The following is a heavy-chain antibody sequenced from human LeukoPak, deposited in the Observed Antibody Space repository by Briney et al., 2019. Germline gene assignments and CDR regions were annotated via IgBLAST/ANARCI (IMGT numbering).Heavy chain of an antibody. J-gene: IGHJ6*03. CDR1: GFTFSSYG. Sequence: GGSLRLSCAASGFTFSSYGMSWVRQAPGKGLEWVSAISGSGGRTYYADSVKGRFTISRDNSKNTLYLQMNSLRAEDTAVYNCAKGDFYGSGRDYYYYMDVWGKGTTVTISS. D-gene: IGHD3-10*01. V-gene: IGHV3-23*01. CDR3: AKGDFYGSGRDYYYYMDV. CDR2: ISGSGGRT.